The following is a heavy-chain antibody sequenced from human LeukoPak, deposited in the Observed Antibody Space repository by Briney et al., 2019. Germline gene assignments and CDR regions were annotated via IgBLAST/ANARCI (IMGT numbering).Heavy chain of an antibody. D-gene: IGHD6-19*01. Sequence: GGSLRLSCAASGFTFSSYSMNWFRQAPGKGLEWVSPISSSSGYIYYADSVKGRFTISRANAKNSLFLQMNSLRAGATAVYYCARVGYSSGWYGWFDPWGQGTLVTVSS. CDR1: GFTFSSYS. CDR2: ISSSSGYI. CDR3: ARVGYSSGWYGWFDP. V-gene: IGHV3-21*01. J-gene: IGHJ5*02.